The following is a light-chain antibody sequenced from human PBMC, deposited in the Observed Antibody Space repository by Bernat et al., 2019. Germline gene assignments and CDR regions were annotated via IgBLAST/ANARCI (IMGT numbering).Light chain of an antibody. CDR2: DAS. CDR3: QQTYSTPLT. CDR1: QSISTS. V-gene: IGKV1-39*01. J-gene: IGKJ4*01. Sequence: DIQMTQSPSSLSASVGDRVTITCRASQSISTSLNWYQQKPGKAPKFLIYDASSLNNGIPSRFSGSGSGTDFTLTISTLQPEDFATYYCQQTYSTPLTFGGGTKVEI.